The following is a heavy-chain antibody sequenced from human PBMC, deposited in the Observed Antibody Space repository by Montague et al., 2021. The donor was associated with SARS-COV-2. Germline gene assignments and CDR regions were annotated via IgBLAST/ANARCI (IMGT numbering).Heavy chain of an antibody. CDR2: IASGGRST. Sequence: SLRLSYAASVFTFNNYAMNLVRQAPGKGLEWVSVIASGGRSTFYADSXNGRFTISRDNSKDTLYLQMYSLRPEDTAIYYCAKDPVPVAGRYFDYWGQGTLVTVSS. CDR1: VFTFNNYA. D-gene: IGHD6-19*01. J-gene: IGHJ4*02. CDR3: AKDPVPVAGRYFDY. V-gene: IGHV3-23*03.